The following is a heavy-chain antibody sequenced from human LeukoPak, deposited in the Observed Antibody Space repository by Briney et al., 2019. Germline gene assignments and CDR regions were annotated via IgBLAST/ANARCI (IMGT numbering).Heavy chain of an antibody. D-gene: IGHD5-24*01. V-gene: IGHV4-34*01. CDR3: ARGRQRRIDY. J-gene: IGHJ4*02. CDR1: GGSFRGYY. Sequence: PSETLSLTCAVYGGSFRGYYWSWIRQPPGKGLEWIGEINHSGSTNYNPSLKSRVTISVDTSKNQFSLKLSPVTAADTAVYYCARGRQRRIDYWGQGTLVTVSS. CDR2: INHSGST.